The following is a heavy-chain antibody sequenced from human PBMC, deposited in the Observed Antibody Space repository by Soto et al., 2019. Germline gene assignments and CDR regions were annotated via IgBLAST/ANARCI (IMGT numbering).Heavy chain of an antibody. D-gene: IGHD3-10*01. CDR3: ARGKVYYYGSGSYYRYYYYGMDV. CDR1: GGSFSVYY. CDR2: INHSGST. V-gene: IGHV4-34*01. Sequence: SETLSLTCAVYGGSFSVYYWSLMRQPPGKGLEWIWEINHSGSTNYNPSLKSRVTISVDTSKNQFSLKLSSVTAADTAVYYCARGKVYYYGSGSYYRYYYYGMDVWGQGTTVTVSS. J-gene: IGHJ6*02.